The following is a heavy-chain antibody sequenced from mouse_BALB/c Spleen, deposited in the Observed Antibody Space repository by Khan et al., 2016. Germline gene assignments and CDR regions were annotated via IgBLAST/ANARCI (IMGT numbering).Heavy chain of an antibody. V-gene: IGHV2-6-7*01. CDR3: ASNYDYDKGFAY. Sequence: QVQLKESGPGLVAPSQSLSITCTVSGFSVTGFSVYWVRQPPGKGLEWLGVIWGDGSRAYDSALRTRLGISKDDSKSQVFLKMNSLQTDDTAGSYCASNYDYDKGFAYWGQGTLVTVSA. CDR1: GFSVTGFS. D-gene: IGHD2-4*01. CDR2: IWGDGSR. J-gene: IGHJ3*01.